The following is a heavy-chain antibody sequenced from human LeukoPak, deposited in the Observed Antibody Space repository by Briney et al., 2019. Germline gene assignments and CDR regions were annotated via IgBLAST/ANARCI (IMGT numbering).Heavy chain of an antibody. CDR1: GYALAELS. CDR2: FDPEDGET. V-gene: IGHV1-24*01. J-gene: IGHJ5*02. CDR3: ARTGIWSDMEDWFDP. Sequence: AASVKVSCKVSGYALAELSMHWVRQAPGKGLEWMGGFDPEDGETIYAQKFQGRVTMTEDTSTDTAYMELSSLRSEDTAVYYCARTGIWSDMEDWFDPWGQGTLVTVSS. D-gene: IGHD3-3*01.